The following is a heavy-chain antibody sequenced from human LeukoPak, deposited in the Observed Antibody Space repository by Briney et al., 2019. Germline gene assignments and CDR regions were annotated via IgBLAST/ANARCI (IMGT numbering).Heavy chain of an antibody. CDR2: ITGDAGTT. D-gene: IGHD2-8*01. CDR1: GFTFSSYA. J-gene: IGHJ4*02. Sequence: PGGSLRLSCAASGFTFSSYAMNWVRQTPGKGLEWVSFITGDAGTTSYADSVKGRFTISRDNSKNTLYLQLNSLSAEGTAVYYCAKTTGSGHWLMEYWGQGTLVTVSS. CDR3: AKTTGSGHWLMEY. V-gene: IGHV3-23*01.